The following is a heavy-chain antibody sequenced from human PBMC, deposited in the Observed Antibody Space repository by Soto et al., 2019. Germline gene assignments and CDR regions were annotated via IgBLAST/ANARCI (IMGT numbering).Heavy chain of an antibody. D-gene: IGHD5-18*01. CDR1: GFTVSSTY. V-gene: IGHV3-53*01. J-gene: IGHJ4*02. CDR3: ARGGTGMVRTFDY. Sequence: PGGSLRLSCAASGFTVSSTYMSWVRQAPGKGLEWVSIIYSGGSTDYADSVKGRFTISRDNSKNTVYVQMNSLRAEDTAVYYCARGGTGMVRTFDYWGQGTLVTVSS. CDR2: IYSGGST.